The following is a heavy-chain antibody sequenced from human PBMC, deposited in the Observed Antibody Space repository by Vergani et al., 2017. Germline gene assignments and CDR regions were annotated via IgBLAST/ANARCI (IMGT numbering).Heavy chain of an antibody. CDR3: AKAKYSSGWGKYYFDY. CDR1: GFTFSSYG. CDR2: ISYDGSNK. Sequence: QVQLVESGGGVVQPGRSLRLSCAASGFTFSSYGMHWVRQAPDKGLEWVAVISYDGSNKYYADSVKGRFTISRDNSKNTLYLQMNSLRAEDTAVYYCAKAKYSSGWGKYYFDYWGQGTLVTVSS. V-gene: IGHV3-30*18. J-gene: IGHJ4*02. D-gene: IGHD6-19*01.